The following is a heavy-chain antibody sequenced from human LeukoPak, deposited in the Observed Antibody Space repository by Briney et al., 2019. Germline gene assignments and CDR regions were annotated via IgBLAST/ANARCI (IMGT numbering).Heavy chain of an antibody. CDR1: GGSITSGSYY. Sequence: PSETLSLTCTVSGGSITSGSYYWSWIRQPAGKGLEWIGRIYTSGSTNYNPSLRGRVTISVDTSKNQFSLKLSFVTAADTAVYYCARASAGVQFFHHWGQGTLVTVSS. J-gene: IGHJ1*01. D-gene: IGHD2-8*01. CDR3: ARASAGVQFFHH. V-gene: IGHV4-61*02. CDR2: IYTSGST.